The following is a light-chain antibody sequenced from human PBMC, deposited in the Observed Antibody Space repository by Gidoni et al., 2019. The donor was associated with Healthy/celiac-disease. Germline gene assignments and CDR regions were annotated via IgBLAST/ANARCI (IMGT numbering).Light chain of an antibody. CDR2: AAS. CDR3: QQSYSTPFT. V-gene: IGKV1-39*01. CDR1: QSISSY. Sequence: DLQRTHSPSSLSASVGDRVTITCRASQSISSYLNWYQQKPGKAPKLLIYAASSLQSGVPSRFSGSGSGTDFTLTISSLQPEDFATYYCQQSYSTPFTFGPGTKVDIK. J-gene: IGKJ3*01.